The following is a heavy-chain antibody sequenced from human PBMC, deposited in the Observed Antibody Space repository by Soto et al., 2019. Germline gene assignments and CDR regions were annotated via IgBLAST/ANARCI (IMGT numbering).Heavy chain of an antibody. CDR2: VYPRDSDT. D-gene: IGHD2-15*01. J-gene: IGHJ4*02. Sequence: GESLNLSCNASGYIFIDYWIGWVRQMPGKGLEWMGIVYPRDSDTRYSPSFQGQVTISADRSTGTAFLQWRSLKASDTALYYCARPPLPGYSIHFNSWGQGTLVTVS. CDR1: GYIFIDYW. CDR3: ARPPLPGYSIHFNS. V-gene: IGHV5-51*01.